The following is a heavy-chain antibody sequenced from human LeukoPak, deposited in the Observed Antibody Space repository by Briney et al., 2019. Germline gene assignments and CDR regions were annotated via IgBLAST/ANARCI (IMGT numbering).Heavy chain of an antibody. D-gene: IGHD6-13*01. CDR3: ARDRGQQLDFDY. V-gene: IGHV3-21*01. CDR1: GFTFGSYA. Sequence: GGSLRLSCAASGFTFGSYALNWVRQAPGKGLEWVSSISSSSSYIYYADSVKGRFTISRDNAKNSLYLQMNSLRAEDTAVYYCARDRGQQLDFDYWGQGTLVTVSS. CDR2: ISSSSSYI. J-gene: IGHJ4*02.